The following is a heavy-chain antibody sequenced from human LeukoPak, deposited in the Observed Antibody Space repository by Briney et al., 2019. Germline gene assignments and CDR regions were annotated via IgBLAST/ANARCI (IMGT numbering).Heavy chain of an antibody. Sequence: PSETLSLTCAVYGGSFSGYYWSWIRQPPGKGLEWIGKINHSGSTNYSPSLKSRVTISVDTSKNQFSLKLSSVTAADTAVYYCARGLRKYYYYYGMDVWGKGTTVTVSS. CDR2: INHSGST. D-gene: IGHD4-17*01. CDR3: ARGLRKYYYYYGMDV. CDR1: GGSFSGYY. J-gene: IGHJ6*04. V-gene: IGHV4-34*01.